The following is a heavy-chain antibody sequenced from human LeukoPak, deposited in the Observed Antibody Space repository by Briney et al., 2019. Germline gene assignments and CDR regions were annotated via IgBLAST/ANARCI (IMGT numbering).Heavy chain of an antibody. V-gene: IGHV3-11*01. D-gene: IGHD4-17*01. Sequence: TGGSLRLSCAASGFTFSDYYMSWIRQAPGKGLEWVSYISSSGSTIYYADSVKGRFTISRDNAKNSLHLQMNSLRAEDTAVYYCARANTVTTLDYWGQGTLVTVSS. CDR2: ISSSGSTI. J-gene: IGHJ4*02. CDR3: ARANTVTTLDY. CDR1: GFTFSDYY.